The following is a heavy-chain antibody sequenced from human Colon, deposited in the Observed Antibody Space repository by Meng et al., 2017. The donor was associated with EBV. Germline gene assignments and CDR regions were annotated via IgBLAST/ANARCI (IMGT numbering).Heavy chain of an antibody. Sequence: QVHLEESGPGLVKPSGTLSPTCAVSNGSISSSNFWTWVRQPPGKGLEWIGEIYHSGSTKYNPSLKSRVTISADKSKNQFSLKLNSVTAADTAVYYCATQESRDGHNPYWGQGTLVTVSS. CDR3: ATQESRDGHNPY. CDR1: NGSISSSNF. J-gene: IGHJ4*02. V-gene: IGHV4-4*02. CDR2: IYHSGST. D-gene: IGHD5-24*01.